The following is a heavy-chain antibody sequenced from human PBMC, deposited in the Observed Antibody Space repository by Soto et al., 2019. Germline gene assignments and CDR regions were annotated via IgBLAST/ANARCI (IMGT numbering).Heavy chain of an antibody. CDR3: AKHSGSYSYYFDY. V-gene: IGHV3-23*01. CDR2: ISGSGGST. J-gene: IGHJ4*02. CDR1: GFTFSSYA. D-gene: IGHD1-26*01. Sequence: GGSLRLSCAASGFTFSSYAMSWVRQAPGKGLEWVSAISGSGGSTYYADSVKGRFTISRDNSKNRLYLQMNSLRAEDTAVYYCAKHSGSYSYYFDYWGQGTLVTVSS.